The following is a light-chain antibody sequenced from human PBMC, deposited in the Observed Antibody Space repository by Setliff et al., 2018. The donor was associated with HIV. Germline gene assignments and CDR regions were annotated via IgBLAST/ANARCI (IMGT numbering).Light chain of an antibody. Sequence: QSALTLPASVSGSPGQSITISCTGTSNDVGRYDLVSWYQQHPARAPKLIIYQATRRPSGVSNRFSGSKSGNVASLTISGLQAEDEADYYCCSNTGSNTFVFGTGTKVTVL. J-gene: IGLJ1*01. CDR3: CSNTGSNTFV. CDR2: QAT. CDR1: SNDVGRYDL. V-gene: IGLV2-23*01.